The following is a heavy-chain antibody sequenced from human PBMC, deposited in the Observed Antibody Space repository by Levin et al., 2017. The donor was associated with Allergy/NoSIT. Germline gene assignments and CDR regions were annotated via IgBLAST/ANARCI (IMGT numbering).Heavy chain of an antibody. Sequence: SETLSLTCTVSGGSLSDYYWSWIRQPPGKGLEWIGLIYYSGSTNYNPSLKSRVTISLDTSKNQFSLKLSSVTAADTAVYYCARQFDPWGQGTLVTVSS. V-gene: IGHV4-59*08. CDR3: ARQFDP. CDR2: IYYSGST. J-gene: IGHJ5*02. CDR1: GGSLSDYY.